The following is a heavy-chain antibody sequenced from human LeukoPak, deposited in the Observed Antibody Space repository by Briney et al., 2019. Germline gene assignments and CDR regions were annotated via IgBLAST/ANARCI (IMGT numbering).Heavy chain of an antibody. V-gene: IGHV4-4*07. CDR1: GGSISSYY. CDR3: ARARFAPGYSSSWYSWFDP. CDR2: IYTSGST. D-gene: IGHD6-13*01. Sequence: AETLSLTCTVSGGSISSYYWSWIRQPAGKGLEWIGRIYTSGSTNYNPSLKSRVTMSVDTSKNQFSLKLSSVTAADTAVYYCARARFAPGYSSSWYSWFDPWGQGTLVTVS. J-gene: IGHJ5*02.